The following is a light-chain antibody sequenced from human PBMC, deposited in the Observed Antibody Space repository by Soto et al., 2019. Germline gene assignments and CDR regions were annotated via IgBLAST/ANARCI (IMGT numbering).Light chain of an antibody. Sequence: EVVMTQSPATLSVSPVERATLSCRASESVSRNLAWYQQKPGQAPRLLIYDASTRATGIPDRFSGGGSGTDFTLTISRLEPEDFAVYYCQQYGYSPITFGQGTRLEIK. J-gene: IGKJ5*01. CDR2: DAS. CDR1: ESVSRN. CDR3: QQYGYSPIT. V-gene: IGKV3-15*01.